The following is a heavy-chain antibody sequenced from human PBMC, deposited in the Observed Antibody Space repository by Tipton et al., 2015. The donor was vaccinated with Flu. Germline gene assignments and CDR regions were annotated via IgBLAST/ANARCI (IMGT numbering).Heavy chain of an antibody. V-gene: IGHV4-38-2*02. D-gene: IGHD2-8*01. CDR2: IYHTGNT. Sequence: TLSLTCSVSGYFIGSGYYWGWIRQPPGKGLEWIGNIYHTGNTYYNPSLKSRVTMSVDTSRNQFSLQLTSVTAADTAIYYCARDGHYSSANGALDYWGQGTLVTVSS. CDR1: GYFIGSGYY. CDR3: ARDGHYSSANGALDY. J-gene: IGHJ4*02.